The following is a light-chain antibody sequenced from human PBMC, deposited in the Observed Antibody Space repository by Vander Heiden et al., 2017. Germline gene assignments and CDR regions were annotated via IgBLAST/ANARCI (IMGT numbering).Light chain of an antibody. CDR3: GTWDSSLSAYV. Sequence: QSVLTHPPSVSAAAGQKVTISCSGNSSNIGKKFVSWYQHLPGAAPKLLIYENNKRPSGIPARFSGSKSGTSGTLDITGLQSGDEGDYYCGTWDSSLSAYVFGTGTEVTVL. CDR2: ENN. J-gene: IGLJ1*01. V-gene: IGLV1-51*01. CDR1: SSNIGKKF.